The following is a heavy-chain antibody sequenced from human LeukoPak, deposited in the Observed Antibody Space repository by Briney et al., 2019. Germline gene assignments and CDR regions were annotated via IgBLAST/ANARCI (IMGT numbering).Heavy chain of an antibody. CDR3: ARSGSHDY. D-gene: IGHD1-26*01. J-gene: IGHJ4*02. V-gene: IGHV3-11*03. CDR1: GFTLSDYY. CDR2: ISSSSSYT. Sequence: SLRLSRAASGFTLSDYYMSWIRHAPGRGLEWVSYISSSSSYTNYAVSVKGRFTISRDNAKNSLYLQMNSLRADDTAVYYCARSGSHDYWGQGTLVTVSS.